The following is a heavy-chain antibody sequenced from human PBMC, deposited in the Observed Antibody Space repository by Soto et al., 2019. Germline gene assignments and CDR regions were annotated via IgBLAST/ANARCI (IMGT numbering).Heavy chain of an antibody. D-gene: IGHD6-19*01. CDR2: ISYDGSNK. V-gene: IGHV3-30-3*01. CDR1: VFTFSSYA. J-gene: IGHJ5*02. CDR3: ARDEDSSGWYFRSNWFDP. Sequence: GGSLRLSCAASVFTFSSYAMHWVRQAPGKGLEWVAVISYDGSNKYYADSVKGRFTISRDNSKNTLYLQMNSLRAEDTAAYYCARDEDSSGWYFRSNWFDPWGQGTLVTVSS.